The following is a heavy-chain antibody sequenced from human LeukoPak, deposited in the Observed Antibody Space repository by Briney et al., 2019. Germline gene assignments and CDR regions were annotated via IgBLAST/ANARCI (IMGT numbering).Heavy chain of an antibody. V-gene: IGHV3-7*01. CDR1: GFTFKIYW. D-gene: IGHD4-11*01. CDR3: ARGTTVTTQADY. J-gene: IGHJ4*02. CDR2: IKQDGSEK. Sequence: GVSLRLSCAASGFTFKIYWMSCVRHAPGKGREGGANIKQDGSEKYYVDSVKGRFTISRDNAKNSLYLQMNSLRAEDTAVYYCARGTTVTTQADYWGQGTLVTVSS.